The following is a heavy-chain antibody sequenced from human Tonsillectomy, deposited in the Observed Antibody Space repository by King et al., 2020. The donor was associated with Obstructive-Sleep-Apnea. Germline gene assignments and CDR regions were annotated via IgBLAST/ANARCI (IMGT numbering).Heavy chain of an antibody. J-gene: IGHJ4*02. D-gene: IGHD3-22*01. CDR3: ARGDSHYYDNSGYCYDY. V-gene: IGHV3-7*01. Sequence: VQLVESGGGLVQPGGSLRLSCAASGFSFSSYWMSWVRQVPGKGLDWVANIKSDGSKRYYVDSLKGRFTISRDNAKNSLYLHMNSLRGEDTAVYYCARGDSHYYDNSGYCYDYWGQGTLVTVSS. CDR2: IKSDGSKR. CDR1: GFSFSSYW.